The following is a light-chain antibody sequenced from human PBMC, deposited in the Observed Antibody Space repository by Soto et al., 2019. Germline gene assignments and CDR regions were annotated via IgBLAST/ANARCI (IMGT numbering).Light chain of an antibody. J-gene: IGKJ4*01. CDR3: QRYDNWPLT. Sequence: EIVMTQSPATLSVSPGDSATLSCRASQSISDNVAWYQQRPGLAPRLLIYHTSTRATGVPARFSGSGSGTEFSLTISSPQSDDSAVYYCQRYDNWPLTFGGGTKVDIK. CDR2: HTS. CDR1: QSISDN. V-gene: IGKV3-15*01.